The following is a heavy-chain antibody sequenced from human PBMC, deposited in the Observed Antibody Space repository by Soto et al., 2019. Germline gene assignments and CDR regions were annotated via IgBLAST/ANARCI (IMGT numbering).Heavy chain of an antibody. J-gene: IGHJ4*02. CDR2: IYYSGST. CDR1: GGSISSGGYY. CDR3: ARFGEPADFDY. D-gene: IGHD2-2*01. Sequence: PSETLSLTCTVSGGSISSGGYYWSWIRQHPGKGLEWIGYIYYSGSTYYNPSLKSRVTISVDTSKNQFSLKLSSVTAADTAVYYCARFGEPADFDYWGQGTLVTVSS. V-gene: IGHV4-31*03.